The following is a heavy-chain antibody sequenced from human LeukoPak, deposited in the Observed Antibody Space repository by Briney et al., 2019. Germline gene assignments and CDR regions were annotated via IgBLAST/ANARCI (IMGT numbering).Heavy chain of an antibody. CDR2: IYTGGST. CDR1: GFTVSSNY. V-gene: IGHV3-53*01. Sequence: GGSLRLSCAASGFTVSSNYMSWVRQAPGKGLEWVSVIYTGGSTYYADSVKGRFTISSDNSKNTLYLQMNSLRAEDTAVYYCARVRPYPIIDVWGKGTTVTVSS. CDR3: ARVRPYPIIDV. D-gene: IGHD6-6*01. J-gene: IGHJ6*03.